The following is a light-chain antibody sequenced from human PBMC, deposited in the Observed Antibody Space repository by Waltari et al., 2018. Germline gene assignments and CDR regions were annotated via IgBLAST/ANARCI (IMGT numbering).Light chain of an antibody. CDR2: GAS. CDR1: QRVGSSY. Sequence: EIVLTQSPGTLSLSPGERATLSCRASQRVGSSYLAWYQQKPGQAPRLLIYGASSRATGIPDRFSGSGSGTDFTLTISRLEPEDFAVYYCQQYGSSRTTFGQGTKLEIK. J-gene: IGKJ2*01. CDR3: QQYGSSRTT. V-gene: IGKV3-20*01.